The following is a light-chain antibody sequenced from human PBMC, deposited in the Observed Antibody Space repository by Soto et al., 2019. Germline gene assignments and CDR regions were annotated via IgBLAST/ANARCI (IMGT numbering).Light chain of an antibody. CDR3: CSYAGTFTYV. V-gene: IGLV2-11*01. Sequence: LTQPRSVSGSPGQSVTISCTGSSSDVGGYNYVSWYQQDPGKAPKVIIYDVDQRPSGVPDRFSGSRSDNTASLTISGLQAEDEADYYCCSYAGTFTYVFGTGTKVTVL. CDR2: DVD. J-gene: IGLJ1*01. CDR1: SSDVGGYNY.